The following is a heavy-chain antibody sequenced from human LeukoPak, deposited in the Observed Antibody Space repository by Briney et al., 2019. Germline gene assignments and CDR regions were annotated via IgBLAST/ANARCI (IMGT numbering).Heavy chain of an antibody. CDR3: AIAAAAIGY. Sequence: SETLSLTCTVSGGSISSSSYYWGWIRQPPGKGLEWIGSVYYSGSTYYNPSLKSRITISVDTSKNQFSLTLSSVTAADTAVYYCAIAAAAIGYWGQGTLVTVSS. J-gene: IGHJ4*02. CDR1: GGSISSSSYY. CDR2: VYYSGST. V-gene: IGHV4-39*01. D-gene: IGHD6-13*01.